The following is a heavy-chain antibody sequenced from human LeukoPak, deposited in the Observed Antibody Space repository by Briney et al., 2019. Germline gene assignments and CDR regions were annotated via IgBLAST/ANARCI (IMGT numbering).Heavy chain of an antibody. CDR1: GNTFTGYY. Sequence: ASVKVSCKASGNTFTGYYMHWVRQAPGQGLEWMGWINPNSGDTNYAQKFQGRVTMTRDTSISTAYMDLSRLRSDDTAVYYCARGSIVGATFDYFDYWGQGTLVTVSS. J-gene: IGHJ4*02. V-gene: IGHV1-2*02. D-gene: IGHD1-26*01. CDR2: INPNSGDT. CDR3: ARGSIVGATFDYFDY.